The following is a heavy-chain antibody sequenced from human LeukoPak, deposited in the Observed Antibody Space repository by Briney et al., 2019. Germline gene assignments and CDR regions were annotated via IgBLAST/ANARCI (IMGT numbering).Heavy chain of an antibody. V-gene: IGHV4-39*07. J-gene: IGHJ4*02. D-gene: IGHD5-18*01. CDR1: GGSISSSSYY. Sequence: PSETLSLTCTVSGGSISSSSYYWGWIRQPPGKGLEWIGSIYHSGSTYYNPSLKSRVTIAVETSKNQFSLKLSSVTAADKAVYYCARGGDTAMVYYFDYWGQGTLVTVSS. CDR3: ARGGDTAMVYYFDY. CDR2: IYHSGST.